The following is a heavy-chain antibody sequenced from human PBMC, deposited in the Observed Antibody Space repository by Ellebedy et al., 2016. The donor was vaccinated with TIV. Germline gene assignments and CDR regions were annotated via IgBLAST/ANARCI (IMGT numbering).Heavy chain of an antibody. CDR1: GFTFSNYG. J-gene: IGHJ4*02. V-gene: IGHV3-30*18. CDR2: ISYDGSNK. D-gene: IGHD3-22*01. CDR3: AKVADYYHDSSGFPDN. Sequence: PGGSLRLSCAASGFTFSNYGMHWVRQAPGKGLEWVSVISYDGSNKYYADSVKGRFTIPRDNSKNTLYVQMNSLRAEDTAFYYCAKVADYYHDSSGFPDNWGQGTLVTVSS.